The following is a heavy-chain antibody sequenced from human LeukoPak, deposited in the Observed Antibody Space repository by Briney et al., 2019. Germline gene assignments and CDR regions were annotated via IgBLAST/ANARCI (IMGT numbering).Heavy chain of an antibody. CDR2: FSGSGGST. D-gene: IGHD4-17*01. V-gene: IGHV3-23*01. CDR1: GFTFSSYA. Sequence: GGSLRLSCAASGFTFSSYAMSWVRQAPGKGLECISGFSGSGGSTYYADSVKGRFTISRDNSKNTLYLQMNSLRAEDTAVYYCARAPYGDYTSVLWGQGTLVTVSS. CDR3: ARAPYGDYTSVL. J-gene: IGHJ4*02.